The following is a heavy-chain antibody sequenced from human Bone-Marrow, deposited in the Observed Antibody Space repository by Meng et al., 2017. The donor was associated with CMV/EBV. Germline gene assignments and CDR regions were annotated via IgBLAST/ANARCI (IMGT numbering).Heavy chain of an antibody. CDR3: ASEGDYDFWSDTWDV. CDR2: IIPIFGIA. V-gene: IGHV1-69*10. D-gene: IGHD3-3*01. Sequence: SVKVSCKASGGTFSSYAISWVRQAPGQGLEWMGGIIPIFGIANYAQKFQGRVTITADKSTSTPYMELSSLRSEDTAVYYCASEGDYDFWSDTWDVWGQGTTVTVSS. J-gene: IGHJ6*02. CDR1: GGTFSSYA.